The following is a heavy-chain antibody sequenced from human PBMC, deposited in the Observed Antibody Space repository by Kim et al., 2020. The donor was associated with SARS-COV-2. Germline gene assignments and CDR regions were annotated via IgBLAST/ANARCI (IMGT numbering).Heavy chain of an antibody. CDR2: ISTYSGDA. J-gene: IGHJ4*02. Sequence: ASVKVSCKASGYSFTSFGITWVRQATGQGLEWVGWISTYSGDANYAQKLQGRVTMTRDTSTTTAYVELGSLRPDDTAVYYCARGQWSQSAVDFWGQGTL. CDR3: ARGQWSQSAVDF. V-gene: IGHV1-18*01. D-gene: IGHD6-19*01. CDR1: GYSFTSFG.